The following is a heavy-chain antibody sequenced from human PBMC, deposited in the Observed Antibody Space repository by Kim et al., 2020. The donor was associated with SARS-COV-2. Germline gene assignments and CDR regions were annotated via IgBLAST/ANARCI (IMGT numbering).Heavy chain of an antibody. CDR1: GFTFHHYW. CDR3: ARVDWGLDY. V-gene: IGHV3-74*01. J-gene: IGHJ4*02. CDR2: VSGDGSST. Sequence: GGSLRLFCAASGFTFHHYWIHWVRQAPGKGLVWVSRVSGDGSSTTYADSVKGRFTISRDNAKNTVYLQMNSLRPEDTAVYYCARVDWGLDYWGQGTLVTVSS. D-gene: IGHD7-27*01.